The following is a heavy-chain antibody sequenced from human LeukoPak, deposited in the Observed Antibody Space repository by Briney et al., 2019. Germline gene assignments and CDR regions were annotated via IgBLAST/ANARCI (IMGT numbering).Heavy chain of an antibody. Sequence: GASVKVSCKVSGYTLTELSMHWVRQAPGKGLEWMGGFDPEGGETIYAQKFQGRVTMTEDTSTDTAYMELSSLRSEDTAVYYCARGCSGGSCHIYYYYYGMDVWGQGTTVTVSS. J-gene: IGHJ6*02. CDR2: FDPEGGET. V-gene: IGHV1-24*01. CDR3: ARGCSGGSCHIYYYYYGMDV. CDR1: GYTLTELS. D-gene: IGHD2-15*01.